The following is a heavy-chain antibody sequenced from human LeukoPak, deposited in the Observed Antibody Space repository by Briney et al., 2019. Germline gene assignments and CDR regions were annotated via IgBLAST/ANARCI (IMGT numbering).Heavy chain of an antibody. CDR1: GYTFTAYY. D-gene: IGHD2-21*02. CDR2: INPNSGGT. CDR3: ARDLGVLTYCGGDCYSGDYYFDY. J-gene: IGHJ4*02. Sequence: GASVKVSCKTSGYTFTAYYIHWVRQAPGQGLEWMGWINPNSGGTNYAQKFQGRVTMTRDTSIITAYMELSRLRSDDTAVYYCARDLGVLTYCGGDCYSGDYYFDYWGQGTLVTVSS. V-gene: IGHV1-2*02.